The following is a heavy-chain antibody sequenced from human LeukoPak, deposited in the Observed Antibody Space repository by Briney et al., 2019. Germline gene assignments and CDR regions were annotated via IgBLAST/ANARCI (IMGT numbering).Heavy chain of an antibody. D-gene: IGHD5-12*01. Sequence: SETLSLTCTVSGYSISSGYYWGWIRQPPGKGLEWIGEINHSGSTYYNPSLKSRVTISVDTSKNQFSLKLSSVTAADTAVYYCATSPRNIVATITTVYYWGQGTLVTVSS. CDR3: ATSPRNIVATITTVYY. V-gene: IGHV4-38-2*02. CDR1: GYSISSGYY. CDR2: INHSGST. J-gene: IGHJ4*02.